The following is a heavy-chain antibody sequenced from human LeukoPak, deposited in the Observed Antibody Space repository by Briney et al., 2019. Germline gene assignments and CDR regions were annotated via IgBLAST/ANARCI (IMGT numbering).Heavy chain of an antibody. Sequence: SETLSLTCTVSGGSISSYYWSWIRQPPGKGLEWIGYIYYSVSTNYNPSLTSRVTISVDTSKNQFSLKLSSVTAADTAVYYCARAHDVTAWAYFDYWGQGTLVTVSS. CDR1: GGSISSYY. J-gene: IGHJ4*02. CDR3: ARAHDVTAWAYFDY. D-gene: IGHD1-26*01. CDR2: IYYSVST. V-gene: IGHV4-59*01.